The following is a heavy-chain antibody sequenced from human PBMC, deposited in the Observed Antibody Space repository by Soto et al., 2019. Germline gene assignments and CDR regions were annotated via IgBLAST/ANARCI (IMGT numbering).Heavy chain of an antibody. V-gene: IGHV3-7*03. J-gene: IGHJ4*02. CDR1: GFSLIPYW. CDR3: VRGGVHYYDNSFDY. Sequence: EVVLVESGGGLVQPGGSLRLSCVASGFSLIPYWMSWVRQAPGKGLEWVSNIKQDGSERNYVNSVKGRFTISRDNAKNSVFLEMNSLRAEDTAVYYCVRGGVHYYDNSFDYWGQGTLVTVSS. CDR2: IKQDGSER. D-gene: IGHD3-22*01.